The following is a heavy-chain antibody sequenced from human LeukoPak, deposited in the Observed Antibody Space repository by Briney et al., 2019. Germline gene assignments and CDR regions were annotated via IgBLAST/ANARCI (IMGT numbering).Heavy chain of an antibody. CDR1: GFTFGDYA. Sequence: GGSLRLSCTASGFTFGDYAMSWFRQAPGKGLEWVGFIRSKAYGGTTEYAASVKGRFTISRDDSKSIAYLQMNSLKTEDTAVYYCTRGRYYDSSAPGYWGQGTLVTVSS. CDR2: IRSKAYGGTT. D-gene: IGHD3-22*01. V-gene: IGHV3-49*03. CDR3: TRGRYYDSSAPGY. J-gene: IGHJ4*02.